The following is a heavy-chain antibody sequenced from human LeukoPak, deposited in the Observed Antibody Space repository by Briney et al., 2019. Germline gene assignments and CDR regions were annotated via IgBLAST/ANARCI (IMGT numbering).Heavy chain of an antibody. CDR2: ISGSGDNT. CDR3: AREFFLHYFDY. V-gene: IGHV3-23*01. CDR1: GFTFSNYG. Sequence: GGTLRLSCAASGFTFSNYGMSWVRQAPGKGLEWVSAISGSGDNTYYADSVKGRFTIARDNSKNTLYLQMNSLRAEDTAVYYCAREFFLHYFDYWGQGTLVTVSS. J-gene: IGHJ4*02. D-gene: IGHD2/OR15-2a*01.